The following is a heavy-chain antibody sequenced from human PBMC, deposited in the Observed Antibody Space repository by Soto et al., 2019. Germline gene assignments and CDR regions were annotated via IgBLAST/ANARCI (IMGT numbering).Heavy chain of an antibody. V-gene: IGHV4-39*01. CDR2: MYYSGST. CDR3: ARHGGGSSWYDGMDV. Sequence: SQTLSLTCTVSGGSISSSSYYWGWIRQPPGKGLEWIGGMYYSGSTYYNPSLKSRVTISVDTSKNQFSLKLSSVTAADTAVYYCARHGGGSSWYDGMDVWGQGTTVTVSS. D-gene: IGHD6-13*01. CDR1: GGSISSSSYY. J-gene: IGHJ6*02.